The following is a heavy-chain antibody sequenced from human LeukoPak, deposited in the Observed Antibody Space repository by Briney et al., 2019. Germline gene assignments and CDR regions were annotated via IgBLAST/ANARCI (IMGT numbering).Heavy chain of an antibody. J-gene: IGHJ4*02. D-gene: IGHD5-12*01. CDR1: GGSISSYY. V-gene: IGHV4-59*01. CDR2: IYYSGST. Sequence: PSETLSLTCTVSGGSISSYYWSWIRQPPGKGLEWIGYIYYSGSTNYNPSLKSRVTISVDTSKNQFSLKLSSVTAADTAVYYCARGQGYSGYDSFDYWGQGTLVAVSS. CDR3: ARGQGYSGYDSFDY.